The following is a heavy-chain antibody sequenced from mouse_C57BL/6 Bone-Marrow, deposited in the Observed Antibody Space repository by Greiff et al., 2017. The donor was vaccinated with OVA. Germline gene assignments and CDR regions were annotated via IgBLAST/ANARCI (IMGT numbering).Heavy chain of an antibody. CDR1: GYTFTSYW. D-gene: IGHD1-1*01. V-gene: IGHV1-52*01. CDR2: IDPSYSET. Sequence: QVQLQQPGAELVRPGSSVKLSCKASGYTFTSYWMHWVKQRPIQGLEWIGNIDPSYSETHYNQKFKDKATLTVDKSSSTAYMQLSSLTSEDSAVYYCARVKVVTTGYFDVWGTGTTVTVSS. CDR3: ARVKVVTTGYFDV. J-gene: IGHJ1*03.